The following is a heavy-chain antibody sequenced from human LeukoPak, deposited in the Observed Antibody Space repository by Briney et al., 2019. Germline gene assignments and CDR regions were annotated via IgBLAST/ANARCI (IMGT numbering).Heavy chain of an antibody. V-gene: IGHV3-13*01. J-gene: IGHJ4*02. D-gene: IGHD5-18*01. Sequence: GGSLRLSCTASGFTLGGHDMHWVRQTTGDGLEWIAAVSAGHHAFYAGSVKGRFTVSREDAKNSLYLQMNSLRAGDTAVYYCVREARGYHYTYFDYWGQGSLVTVSS. CDR2: VSAGHHA. CDR3: VREARGYHYTYFDY. CDR1: GFTLGGHD.